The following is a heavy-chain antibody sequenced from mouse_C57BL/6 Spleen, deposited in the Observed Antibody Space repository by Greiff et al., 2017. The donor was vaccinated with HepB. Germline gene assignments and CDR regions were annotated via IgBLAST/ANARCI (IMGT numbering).Heavy chain of an antibody. CDR3: ARGLRLRLDGYAMDY. CDR2: INYDGSST. D-gene: IGHD3-2*02. V-gene: IGHV5-16*01. Sequence: EVKLMESEGGLVQPGSSMKLSCTASGFTFSDYYMAWVRQVPEKGLEWVANINYDGSSTYYLDSLKSRFIISRDNAKNILYLQMSSLKSEDTATYYCARGLRLRLDGYAMDYWGQGTSVTVSS. CDR1: GFTFSDYY. J-gene: IGHJ4*01.